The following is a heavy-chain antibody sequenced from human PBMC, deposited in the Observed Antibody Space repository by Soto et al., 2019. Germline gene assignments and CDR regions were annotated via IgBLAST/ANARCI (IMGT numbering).Heavy chain of an antibody. CDR1: GFTFSSYA. CDR2: ISYDGSNK. CDR3: AREDSGNYYDRSGYYPPQSDAFDI. D-gene: IGHD3-22*01. J-gene: IGHJ3*02. V-gene: IGHV3-30-3*01. Sequence: GGSLRLSCAASGFTFSSYAMHWVRQAPGKGLEWVAVISYDGSNKYYADSVKGRFTISRDNSKNTLYLQMNSLRAEDTAVYYCAREDSGNYYDRSGYYPPQSDAFDIWGQGTMVTVSS.